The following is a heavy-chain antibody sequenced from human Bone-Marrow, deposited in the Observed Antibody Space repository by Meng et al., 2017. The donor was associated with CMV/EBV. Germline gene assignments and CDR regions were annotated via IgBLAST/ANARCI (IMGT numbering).Heavy chain of an antibody. CDR1: GFTFSSYS. D-gene: IGHD3-3*01. Sequence: GESLKISCAASGFTFSSYSMHWVRQAPGKGLEWVAFIRYDGSNKYYADSVKGRFTISRDNSKNTLYLQMNSLRSEDTAVYYCARSRRRDFWSGPAGYWGQGTLVTVSS. V-gene: IGHV3-30*02. J-gene: IGHJ4*02. CDR3: ARSRRRDFWSGPAGY. CDR2: IRYDGSNK.